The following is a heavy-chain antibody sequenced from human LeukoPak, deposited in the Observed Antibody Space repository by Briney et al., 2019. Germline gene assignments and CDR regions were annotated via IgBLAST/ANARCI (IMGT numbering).Heavy chain of an antibody. CDR3: AREGMVRGVIIY. D-gene: IGHD3-10*01. V-gene: IGHV3-21*01. J-gene: IGHJ4*02. CDR2: ISSSSTYI. Sequence: GGSLRLSCAASKFTLSSYSMNWVRQAPGKGLEWVSSISSSSTYIYYADSVKGRFTISRDNAKNSLYLQMNSLRAEDTAVYYCAREGMVRGVIIYWGQGTLVTVSS. CDR1: KFTLSSYS.